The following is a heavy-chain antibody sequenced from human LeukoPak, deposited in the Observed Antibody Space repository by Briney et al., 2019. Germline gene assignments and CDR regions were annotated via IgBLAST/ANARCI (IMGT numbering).Heavy chain of an antibody. J-gene: IGHJ4*02. CDR1: GLAFSAYK. Sequence: PGGSMRLSCTASGLAFSAYKMHWVRQAPRKGRVWVSRISTDGYTTDYADFVQGRFTASRDNTKNTWSLEMNSLRAEDTAVYYCVVGGSPGYWGQGTLVTVSS. V-gene: IGHV3-74*01. CDR3: VVGGSPGY. D-gene: IGHD2-15*01. CDR2: ISTDGYTT.